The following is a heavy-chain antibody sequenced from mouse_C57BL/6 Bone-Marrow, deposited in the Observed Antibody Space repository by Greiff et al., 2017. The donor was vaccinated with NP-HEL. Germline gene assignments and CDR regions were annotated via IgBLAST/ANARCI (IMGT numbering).Heavy chain of an antibody. CDR3: ERWGGDDDDFDY. D-gene: IGHD2-4*01. Sequence: VQLQQSGAELVRPGSSVKLSCTASGYTFTSYCMHWVKQRPIQGLEWIGNIYPSDGETHYTQKFKDKATLTVDNSSSTAYMQLSSLTSEDSAVYDCERWGGDDDDFDYWGQGTTLTVSS. V-gene: IGHV1-52*01. CDR1: GYTFTSYC. J-gene: IGHJ2*01. CDR2: IYPSDGET.